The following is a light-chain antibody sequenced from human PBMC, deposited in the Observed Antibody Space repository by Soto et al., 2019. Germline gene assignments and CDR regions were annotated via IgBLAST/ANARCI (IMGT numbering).Light chain of an antibody. CDR1: SSDVGGYNY. CDR2: EVF. J-gene: IGLJ2*01. Sequence: QSVLTQPASVSGSPGQSITISCTGTSSDVGGYNYVSWYQQHPGKVPKLMIYEVFRRPSGISDRFSGSKSGNTASLTISGLQAEDEADYDCCSYTTTPTFVFGGGTNLTVL. CDR3: CSYTTTPTFV. V-gene: IGLV2-14*03.